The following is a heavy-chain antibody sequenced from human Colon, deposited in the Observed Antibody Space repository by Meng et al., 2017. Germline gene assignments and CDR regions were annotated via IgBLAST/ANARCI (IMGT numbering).Heavy chain of an antibody. CDR3: ARELQLGY. D-gene: IGHD5-24*01. CDR2: ISTSSSYI. J-gene: IGHJ4*02. CDR1: GFTFSNAW. V-gene: IGHV3-21*01. Sequence: EVGLGESGGGLVQPGGSLRLSCAASGFTFSNAWMNWVRQAPGKGLEWVSSISTSSSYIYYADSVKGRFTISRDDAKNSLYLQMNSLRAEDTAVYYCARELQLGYWGQGTLVTVSS.